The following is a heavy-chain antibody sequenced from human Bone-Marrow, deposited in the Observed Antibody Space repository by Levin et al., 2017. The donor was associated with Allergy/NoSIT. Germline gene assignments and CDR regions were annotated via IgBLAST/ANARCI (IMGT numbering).Heavy chain of an antibody. Sequence: PSETLSLTCTVSGGSISSYYWSWIRQPPGKGLEWIGYIYYSGSTNYNPSLKSRVTISVDTSKNQFSLKLSSVTAADTAVYYCARHVIGPGYGDYVRYWYFDLWGRGTLVTVSS. CDR3: ARHVIGPGYGDYVRYWYFDL. J-gene: IGHJ2*01. CDR2: IYYSGST. D-gene: IGHD4-17*01. V-gene: IGHV4-59*08. CDR1: GGSISSYY.